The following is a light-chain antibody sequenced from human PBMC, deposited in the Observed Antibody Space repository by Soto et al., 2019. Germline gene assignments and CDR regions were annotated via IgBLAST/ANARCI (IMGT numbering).Light chain of an antibody. CDR2: EVT. CDR3: CSYGGSNNWV. V-gene: IGLV2-8*01. CDR1: SSDVGGYNY. Sequence: QLVLTQPPSASGSPGQAVAISCTGTSSDVGGYNYVSWYQQPPGKAPKLVIYEVTKRPSGVPDRFSGSKSGNTASLTVSGLQADDEADYYCCSYGGSNNWVFGGGTKLTVL. J-gene: IGLJ3*02.